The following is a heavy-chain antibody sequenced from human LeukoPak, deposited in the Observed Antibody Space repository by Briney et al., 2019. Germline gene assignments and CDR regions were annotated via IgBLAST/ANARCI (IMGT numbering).Heavy chain of an antibody. CDR1: GFTFSSYE. Sequence: GGSLRLSCAASGFTFSSYEMNWVRQAPGKGLEWVSYISSSGSTIYYADSVKGRFTISRDNAKNSLYLQMNSLRAEDTAVYYCARDRVPAAPADYYYYYGMDVWGQGTTVTVSS. CDR3: ARDRVPAAPADYYYYYGMDV. V-gene: IGHV3-48*03. CDR2: ISSSGSTI. J-gene: IGHJ6*02. D-gene: IGHD2-2*01.